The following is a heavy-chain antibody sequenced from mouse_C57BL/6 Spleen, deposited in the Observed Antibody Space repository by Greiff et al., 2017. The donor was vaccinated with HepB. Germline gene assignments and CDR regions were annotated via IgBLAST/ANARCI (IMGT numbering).Heavy chain of an antibody. CDR3: ARQEKRYFDD. CDR1: GFTFSSYG. Sequence: DVKLQESGGDLVKPGGSLKLSCAASGFTFSSYGMSWVRQTPDKRLEWVATISSGGSYTYYPASVKGPFTISRDNAKNTLYLQMSSQKSEDTAIYYFARQEKRYFDDWGTGTTVTVSS. J-gene: IGHJ1*03. V-gene: IGHV5-6*02. CDR2: ISSGGSYT.